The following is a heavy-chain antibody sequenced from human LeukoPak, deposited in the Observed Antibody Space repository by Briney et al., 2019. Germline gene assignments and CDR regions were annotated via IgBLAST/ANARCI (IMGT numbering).Heavy chain of an antibody. J-gene: IGHJ4*02. Sequence: TGGSLILSCAASGFNLIGYSMTWVRQAPGKGLECVSFITSSSNYIYYADSVKGRFTISRDTAKNSLYLQMSSLRTEDTAMYYCARDPAGASSSWYYFDNWGQGTLVTVSS. CDR3: ARDPAGASSSWYYFDN. D-gene: IGHD6-13*01. CDR1: GFNLIGYS. CDR2: ITSSSNYI. V-gene: IGHV3-21*04.